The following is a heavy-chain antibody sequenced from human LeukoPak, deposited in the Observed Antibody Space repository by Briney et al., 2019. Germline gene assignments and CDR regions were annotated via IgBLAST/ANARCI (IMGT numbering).Heavy chain of an antibody. CDR3: AKDAESYDFWSGYYYYYYYYMDV. CDR1: GGSFSGYY. Sequence: SETLSLTCAVYGGSFSGYYWSWIRQPPGKGLEWIGEINHSGSTNYNPSLKSRVTISVDTSKNQFSLKLSSVTAADTAVYYCAKDAESYDFWSGYYYYYYYYMDVWGKGTTVTVSS. CDR2: INHSGST. V-gene: IGHV4-34*01. J-gene: IGHJ6*03. D-gene: IGHD3-3*01.